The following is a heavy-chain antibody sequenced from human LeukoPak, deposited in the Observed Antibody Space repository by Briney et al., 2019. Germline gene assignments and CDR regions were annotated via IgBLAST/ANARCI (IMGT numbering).Heavy chain of an antibody. D-gene: IGHD3-22*01. V-gene: IGHV3-53*01. CDR2: IYSGGNT. CDR1: GFSFSSYG. J-gene: IGHJ4*02. Sequence: PGGSLRLSCAASGFSFSSYGMTWVRQAPGKGLEWVSVIYSGGNTYYADSVKGRFTISRDNSKNTLYLQMNSLRAEDTAVYYCARVGSQYYSSGYPYWGQGTLVTVSS. CDR3: ARVGSQYYSSGYPY.